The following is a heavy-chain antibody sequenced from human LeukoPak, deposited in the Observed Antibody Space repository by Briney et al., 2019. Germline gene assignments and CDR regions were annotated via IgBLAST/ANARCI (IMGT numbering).Heavy chain of an antibody. CDR2: IYHSGST. Sequence: PSETLSLTCAVSGGSISSSNWWSWVRQPPGKGLEWIGEIYHSGSTNYNPSLKSRVTISVDKSKNQFSLKLSSVTAADTAVYYCAHYYGSGSSSRGFDPWGQGTLVTVSS. CDR3: AHYYGSGSSSRGFDP. D-gene: IGHD3-10*01. V-gene: IGHV4-4*02. CDR1: GGSISSSNW. J-gene: IGHJ5*02.